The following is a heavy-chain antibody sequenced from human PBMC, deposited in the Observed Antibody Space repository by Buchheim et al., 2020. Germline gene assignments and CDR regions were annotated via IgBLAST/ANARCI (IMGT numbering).Heavy chain of an antibody. CDR1: GFTFSSYE. CDR2: ISSSGSTI. Sequence: EVQLVESGGGLVQPGGSLRLSCAASGFTFSSYEMNWVRQAPGKGLEWVSYISSSGSTIYYADSVKGRFTISRDNAKNSLYLQMNSLRAEEMAVYYCARVYDYYYGMDVWGQGTT. J-gene: IGHJ6*02. CDR3: ARVYDYYYGMDV. V-gene: IGHV3-48*03.